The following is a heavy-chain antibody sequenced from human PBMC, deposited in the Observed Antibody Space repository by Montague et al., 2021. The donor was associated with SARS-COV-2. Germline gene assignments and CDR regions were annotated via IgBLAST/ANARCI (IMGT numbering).Heavy chain of an antibody. CDR3: ARGTRVVGSTPGFRY. Sequence: SETLSLTCAVYRGSFHIFSWGWIRQSPGKGLEGIGEIDHSGNTKYNPSLESRVTIAVGTSKNHCSLNLTSVTAADTATYYCARGTRVVGSTPGFRYWGQGTLVAVSS. D-gene: IGHD1-26*01. V-gene: IGHV4-34*01. J-gene: IGHJ4*02. CDR2: IDHSGNT. CDR1: RGSFHIFS.